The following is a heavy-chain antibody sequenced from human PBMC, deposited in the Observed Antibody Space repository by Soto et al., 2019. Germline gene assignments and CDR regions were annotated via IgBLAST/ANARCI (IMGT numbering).Heavy chain of an antibody. CDR3: VRDRALDSSGHWFDT. J-gene: IGHJ5*02. D-gene: IGHD3-22*01. V-gene: IGHV4-59*12. Sequence: PSETLSLTCTVSGGSISSYYWSWIRQPPGKGLGWIGYIYYSGSTNYNPSLKSRVTISVDTAKNQFSLNLTSVTAADTAIYYCVRDRALDSSGHWFDTWGQGTLVTVSS. CDR2: IYYSGST. CDR1: GGSISSYY.